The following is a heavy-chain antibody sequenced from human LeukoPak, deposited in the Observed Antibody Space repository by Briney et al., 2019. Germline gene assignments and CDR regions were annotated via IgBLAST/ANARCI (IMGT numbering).Heavy chain of an antibody. CDR1: GFTFSSYA. J-gene: IGHJ4*02. Sequence: GGSLRLSCAASGFTFSSYAMHWVRQAPGKGLEYVSAISSNGGSTYYANSVKGRFTISRDNSKNTLYLQMGSLRAEDMAVYYCARDRGIYSGSYLFDYWGQGTLVTVSS. D-gene: IGHD1-26*01. V-gene: IGHV3-64*01. CDR3: ARDRGIYSGSYLFDY. CDR2: ISSNGGST.